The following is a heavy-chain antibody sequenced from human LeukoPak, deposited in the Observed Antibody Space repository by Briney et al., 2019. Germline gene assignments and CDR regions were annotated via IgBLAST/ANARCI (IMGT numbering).Heavy chain of an antibody. CDR1: GGSITPFY. J-gene: IGHJ4*02. CDR3: ARRRGSSSYRDY. V-gene: IGHV4-59*05. Sequence: PSETLSLTCTVSGGSITPFYWSWIRQPPGEGLEWIATISDSGTTYYNPSLKSRISISADTSKNQISLKLNSVTVTDTAVYYCARRRGSSSYRDYWGQGTQVIVSS. CDR2: ISDSGTT. D-gene: IGHD3-3*01.